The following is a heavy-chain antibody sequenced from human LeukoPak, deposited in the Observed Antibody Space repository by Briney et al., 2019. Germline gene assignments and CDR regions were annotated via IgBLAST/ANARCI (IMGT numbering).Heavy chain of an antibody. CDR1: GFTVSINY. Sequence: GGSLRLSCAASGFTVSINYMSWVRQAPGKGLEWVSVIYSGGSTYYADSVKGRFTISRDNSKNTLYLQMNSLRAEDTAVYYCARELYSSSWYRLHGMDVWGQGTTVTVSS. V-gene: IGHV3-66*01. J-gene: IGHJ6*02. D-gene: IGHD6-13*01. CDR2: IYSGGST. CDR3: ARELYSSSWYRLHGMDV.